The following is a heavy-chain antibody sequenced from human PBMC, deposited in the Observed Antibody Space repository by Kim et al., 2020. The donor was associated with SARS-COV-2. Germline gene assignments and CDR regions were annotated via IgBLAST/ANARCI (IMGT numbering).Heavy chain of an antibody. V-gene: IGHV4-61*02. CDR3: ATLWGSRDY. CDR1: GGSISSSTYF. D-gene: IGHD7-27*01. Sequence: SETLSLTCSVSGGSISSSTYFWTWIRQPAGKGLEWIGRIYYTGSTNYNPSLVSRVTISLDASKNQFSLKLTSVTAADTAVYYCATLWGSRDYRGQGSLVTVSS. J-gene: IGHJ4*02. CDR2: IYYTGST.